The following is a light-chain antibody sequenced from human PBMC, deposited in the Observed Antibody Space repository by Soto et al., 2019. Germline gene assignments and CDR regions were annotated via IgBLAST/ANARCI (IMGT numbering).Light chain of an antibody. Sequence: QSALTQPAPVSGSPGQSITISCTGTSSDVGGYNYVSWYQQHPGKAPKLMIYEVSNRPSGVSNRFSGSKSGNTASLTISGLQAEDEADYYCSSYTSSSTLAVFGARTKLTVL. CDR3: SSYTSSSTLAV. CDR1: SSDVGGYNY. V-gene: IGLV2-14*01. J-gene: IGLJ3*02. CDR2: EVS.